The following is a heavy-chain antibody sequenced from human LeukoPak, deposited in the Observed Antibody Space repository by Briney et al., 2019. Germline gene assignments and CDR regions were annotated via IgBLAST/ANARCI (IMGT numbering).Heavy chain of an antibody. CDR3: ARHVPKTYYYDSSGFFFDY. CDR2: ISAYNGNT. Sequence: ASVKVSCKASGYTFTSYGISWVRQAPGQGLEWMGWISAYNGNTNYAQKLQGRVTMTIDTSTSTAYMELRSLRSDDTAVYYCARHVPKTYYYDSSGFFFDYWGQGTLVTVSS. J-gene: IGHJ4*02. V-gene: IGHV1-18*01. CDR1: GYTFTSYG. D-gene: IGHD3-22*01.